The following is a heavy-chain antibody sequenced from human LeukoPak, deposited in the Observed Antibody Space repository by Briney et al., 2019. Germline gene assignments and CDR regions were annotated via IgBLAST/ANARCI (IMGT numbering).Heavy chain of an antibody. V-gene: IGHV1-18*01. CDR3: TRDLGTYTSYGSIFFDY. CDR1: GYTFTSFG. CDR2: SSAYNGDT. J-gene: IGHJ4*02. D-gene: IGHD3-10*01. Sequence: PWASVKVSCKASGYTFTSFGISWVRQAPGQGLEWMGWSSAYNGDTKYAQKFQGRVTMTTDTSTSTAYMELRSLRSDDTAVFYCTRDLGTYTSYGSIFFDYWGQGTLVTVSS.